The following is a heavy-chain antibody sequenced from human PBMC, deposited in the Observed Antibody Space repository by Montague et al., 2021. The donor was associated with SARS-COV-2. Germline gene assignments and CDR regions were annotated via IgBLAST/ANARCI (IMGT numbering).Heavy chain of an antibody. CDR3: ARDTYSSTSGTLDF. CDR2: MWYDGSKE. CDR1: GFTFSSHG. J-gene: IGHJ4*02. Sequence: SLRFSCAASGFTFSSHGMHWVRQAPGKGLEWVAVMWYDGSKENYADSVKGRFTISRDNSEHMLYLQLNSLRAEDTAVYYCARDTYSSTSGTLDFWGRGTLVTVSS. V-gene: IGHV3-33*01. D-gene: IGHD6-13*01.